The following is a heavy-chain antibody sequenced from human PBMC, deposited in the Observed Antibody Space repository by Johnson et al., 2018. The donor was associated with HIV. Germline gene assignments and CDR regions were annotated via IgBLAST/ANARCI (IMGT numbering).Heavy chain of an antibody. CDR2: ISSNGGRT. CDR1: GFTFSNYA. J-gene: IGHJ3*02. CDR3: ARGIPTLPLTGTRGFDI. Sequence: VHLVESGGGVVQPGRSLRLSCAASGFTFSNYAIYWVRQAPGKGLEYVSSISSNGGRTYYANSVKGRFTVSRDNSNNTLYLQMGSLRAEDMAVYYCARGIPTLPLTGTRGFDIWGQGTMVTVSS. V-gene: IGHV3-64*01. D-gene: IGHD1-20*01.